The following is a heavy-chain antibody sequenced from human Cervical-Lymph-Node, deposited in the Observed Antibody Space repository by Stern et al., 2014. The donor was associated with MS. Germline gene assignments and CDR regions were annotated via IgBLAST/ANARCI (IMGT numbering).Heavy chain of an antibody. J-gene: IGHJ6*02. CDR1: GFTFSTFA. V-gene: IGHV3-30*04. Sequence: QVQLVQSGGGVVQPGGSLRLSCVASGFTFSTFAMHWVRQPPGQGLEWVAVLSYDGTNEYYADSVKGRVTISRDNSKNTLFLQVNSVTTEDTAVYYCARDPTFTMFGLVGAVYYGMDTWGQGTTVTVSS. D-gene: IGHD3-3*01. CDR2: LSYDGTNE. CDR3: ARDPTFTMFGLVGAVYYGMDT.